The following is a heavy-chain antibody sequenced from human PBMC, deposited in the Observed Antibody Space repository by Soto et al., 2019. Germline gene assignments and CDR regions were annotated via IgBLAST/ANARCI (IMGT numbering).Heavy chain of an antibody. CDR3: ARVNYDGSGSYQDFFYFYAFDV. CDR2: MNPTSGDT. CDR1: GYTFSTYD. Sequence: ASVKVSCKTSGYTFSTYDINWVRQAPGQGLEWMGWMNPTSGDTGYAQKFLGRLTMTRDSTIRTVYMELSSLSSEDTAVYYCARVNYDGSGSYQDFFYFYAFDVWGQGTTVTVSS. D-gene: IGHD3-10*01. J-gene: IGHJ6*01. V-gene: IGHV1-8*01.